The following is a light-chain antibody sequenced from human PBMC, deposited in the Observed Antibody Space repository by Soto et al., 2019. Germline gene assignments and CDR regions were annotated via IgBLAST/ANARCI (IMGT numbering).Light chain of an antibody. CDR2: WAS. CDR1: RSVLNSSNNKNN. V-gene: IGKV4-1*01. Sequence: DIVMTQSPDSLAVSLGERATTNCKSSRSVLNSSNNKNNLAWYKQKPGQPLKLLIYWASTRESGGPDRFSGSGSGTAFTLTLSSLQAEAVAVYYCQQYYSTPRTFGQGTKVEIK. CDR3: QQYYSTPRT. J-gene: IGKJ1*01.